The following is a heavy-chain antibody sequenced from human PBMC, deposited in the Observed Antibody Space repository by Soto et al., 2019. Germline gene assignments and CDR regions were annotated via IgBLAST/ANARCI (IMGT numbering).Heavy chain of an antibody. Sequence: PGGSLRLSCAASGFTFSSYWMSWVRQAPGKGLEWVANIKQDGSEKYYVDSVKGRFTISRDNAKNSLYLQMNSLRAEDTAVYYCARFIPNGITIFGVVLRKTGWFDPWGQGTLVTVSS. CDR1: GFTFSSYW. V-gene: IGHV3-7*01. D-gene: IGHD3-3*01. J-gene: IGHJ5*02. CDR2: IKQDGSEK. CDR3: ARFIPNGITIFGVVLRKTGWFDP.